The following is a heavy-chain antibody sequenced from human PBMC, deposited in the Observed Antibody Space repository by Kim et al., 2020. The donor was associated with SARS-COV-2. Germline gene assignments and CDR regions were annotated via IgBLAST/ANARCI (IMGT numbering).Heavy chain of an antibody. CDR2: ISSSSYI. V-gene: IGHV3-21*01. CDR1: GFTFSSYS. J-gene: IGHJ6*02. CDR3: ARDKARHRGGMDV. Sequence: GGSLRLSCAASGFTFSSYSMNWVRQAPGKGLEWVSSISSSSYIYYADSVKGRFTISRDNAKNSLYLQMNSLRAEDTAVYYCARDKARHRGGMDVWGQGTTVTVSS. D-gene: IGHD3-16*01.